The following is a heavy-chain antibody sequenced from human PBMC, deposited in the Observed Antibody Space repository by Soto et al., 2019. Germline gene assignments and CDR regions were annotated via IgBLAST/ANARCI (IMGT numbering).Heavy chain of an antibody. J-gene: IGHJ3*01. V-gene: IGHV3-23*01. Sequence: EVQVLESGGGLVQPGGSLRLSCAASGFNFNTYAMSWVGQPPGKGLEWVSGISGGGGSIHYVDSVKGRFTISRDNSKNTLYPQMNSLRGEDTAVYYCAKGKSSNYVSHAFDVWGQGTMVTVSS. D-gene: IGHD3-10*02. CDR2: ISGGGGSI. CDR3: AKGKSSNYVSHAFDV. CDR1: GFNFNTYA.